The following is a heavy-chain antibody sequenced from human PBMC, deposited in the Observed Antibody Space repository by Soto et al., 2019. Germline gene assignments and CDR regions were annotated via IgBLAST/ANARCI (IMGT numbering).Heavy chain of an antibody. CDR3: ARDQDILTGSPNYYYYGMDV. D-gene: IGHD3-9*01. CDR1: GCPFSSYA. V-gene: IGHV1-69*13. CDR2: IIPIFGTA. Sequence: GASVKVSCKASGCPFSSYAISWVRQAPGQGLEWMGGIIPIFGTANYAQKFQGRVTITADESTSTAYMELSSLRSEDTAVYYCARDQDILTGSPNYYYYGMDVWGQGTTVTVSS. J-gene: IGHJ6*02.